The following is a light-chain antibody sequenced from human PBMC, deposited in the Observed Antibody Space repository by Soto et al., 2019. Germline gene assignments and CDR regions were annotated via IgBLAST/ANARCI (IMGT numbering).Light chain of an antibody. J-gene: IGKJ4*01. V-gene: IGKV2-28*01. CDR3: MQALESPPT. Sequence: DIVMTQSPLSLPVTPGEPASISCRSSQSLLNRNVQNCLDWYLQKPGQSPQLLIHMGFIRASGVPDRFSGSGSGTYFTLTISRVEAEDVGVYYCMQALESPPTFGAGTKVEIK. CDR1: QSLLNRNVQNC. CDR2: MGF.